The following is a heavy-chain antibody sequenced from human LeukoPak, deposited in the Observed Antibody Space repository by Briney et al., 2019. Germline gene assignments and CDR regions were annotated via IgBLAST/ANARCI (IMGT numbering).Heavy chain of an antibody. D-gene: IGHD5-18*01. V-gene: IGHV3-21*01. CDR3: ARPYSYGYSGYFQH. Sequence: GGSLRLSCAASGFTFSSYEMNWVRQAPGKGLEWVSSISSSSSYIYYADSVKGRFTISRDNAKNSLYLQMNSLRAEDTAVYYCARPYSYGYSGYFQHWGQGTLVTVSS. J-gene: IGHJ1*01. CDR1: GFTFSSYE. CDR2: ISSSSSYI.